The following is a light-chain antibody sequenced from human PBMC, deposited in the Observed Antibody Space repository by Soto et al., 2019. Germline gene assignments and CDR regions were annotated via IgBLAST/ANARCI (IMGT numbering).Light chain of an antibody. CDR2: DAS. CDR1: QSVNNN. Sequence: EIVMTQSPATLSVSPGERATLSCRASQSVNNNLAWYQQKPGQAPRLLIYDASTRATGIPARFRGSGSGTEFTLNITSLQSEDFAVYYCQQYDNWPPLYTFGQGTKLEI. V-gene: IGKV3D-15*01. J-gene: IGKJ2*01. CDR3: QQYDNWPPLYT.